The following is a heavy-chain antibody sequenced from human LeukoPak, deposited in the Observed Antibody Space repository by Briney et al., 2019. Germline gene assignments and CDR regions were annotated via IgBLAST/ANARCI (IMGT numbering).Heavy chain of an antibody. V-gene: IGHV4-34*01. D-gene: IGHD5-18*01. Sequence: SETLSLTCAVYGGSFSGYYWSWIRQPPGKGLEWVGEINHSGSTNYNPSLKSRVTISVDTSKNQFSLKLSSVTAADTAVYYCARKKRGRSGYSYGYYFDYWGQGTLVTVSS. CDR3: ARKKRGRSGYSYGYYFDY. J-gene: IGHJ4*02. CDR1: GGSFSGYY. CDR2: INHSGST.